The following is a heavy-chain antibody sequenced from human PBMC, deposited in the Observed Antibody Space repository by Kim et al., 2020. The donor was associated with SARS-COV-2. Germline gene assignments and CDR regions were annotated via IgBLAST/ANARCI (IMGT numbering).Heavy chain of an antibody. CDR2: ISYDGSNK. CDR3: AKVAPKERFLEWDY. J-gene: IGHJ4*02. V-gene: IGHV3-30*18. CDR1: GFTFSSYG. Sequence: GGSLRLSCAASGFTFSSYGMHWVRQAPGKGLEWVAVISYDGSNKYYADSVKGRFTISRDNSKNTLYLQMNSLIAEDTAVYYCAKVAPKERFLEWDYWGQGTLVTVSS. D-gene: IGHD3-3*01.